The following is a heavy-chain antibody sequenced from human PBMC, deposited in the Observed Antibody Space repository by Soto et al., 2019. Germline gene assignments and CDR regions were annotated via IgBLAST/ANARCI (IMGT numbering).Heavy chain of an antibody. CDR1: GFTFTIYA. CDR2: ITGSGGST. J-gene: IGHJ4*02. CDR3: AKAGGARVRGAALYFDF. V-gene: IGHV3-23*01. D-gene: IGHD3-10*01. Sequence: GGSLRLSCAASGFTFTIYAMSWVRQAPGKGLEWVSAITGSGGSTYYADSVKGRFTISRDNSKNTVYMQMNSRRPENRAVRYCAKAGGARVRGAALYFDFYGQGTQDTVSS.